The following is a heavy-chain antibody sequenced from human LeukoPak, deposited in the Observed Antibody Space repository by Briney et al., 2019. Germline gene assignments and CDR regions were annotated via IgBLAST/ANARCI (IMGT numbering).Heavy chain of an antibody. Sequence: SETLSLTCTVYDGSFSGYYWSWIRQPPGKGLEWIGYIRYSGSTNYNPSLRGRVTISVDTSKTQFSLMLSSVTATDTAVYYCAREYSSSSGRRAFDTWGQGTMVTVSS. V-gene: IGHV4-59*08. CDR2: IRYSGST. D-gene: IGHD6-6*01. J-gene: IGHJ3*02. CDR1: DGSFSGYY. CDR3: AREYSSSSGRRAFDT.